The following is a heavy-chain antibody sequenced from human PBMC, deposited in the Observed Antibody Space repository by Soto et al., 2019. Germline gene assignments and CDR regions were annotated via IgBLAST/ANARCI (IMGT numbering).Heavy chain of an antibody. Sequence: EVQLVESGGGLVQPGESLRLSCAASGFTFSNYWMSWVRQAPGKGLEWVANIKPDGSEKYYVDSVKGRFTISRDNAKNSLYLQMNSLKAEDTAVYYCARGVRDRSWGQGTLVTVSS. CDR1: GFTFSNYW. J-gene: IGHJ5*02. CDR3: ARGVRDRS. V-gene: IGHV3-7*04. D-gene: IGHD2-21*01. CDR2: IKPDGSEK.